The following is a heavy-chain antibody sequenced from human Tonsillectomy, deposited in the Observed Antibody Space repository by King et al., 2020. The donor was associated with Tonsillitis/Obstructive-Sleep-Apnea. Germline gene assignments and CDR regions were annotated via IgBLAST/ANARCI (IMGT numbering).Heavy chain of an antibody. J-gene: IGHJ3*02. V-gene: IGHV3-7*01. D-gene: IGHD2-2*01. CDR2: IQQDGSDK. Sequence: VQLVESGGGLVQPGGSLRLSCAASGLTFSNYWMTWVRQAPGKGLEWVANIQQDGSDKYYVDSVKGRFTISRDNAKNSLYLQMNSLRAEDTAVYYCASDRNHCSSTICFDVFDIWGQGTLVTVSS. CDR3: ASDRNHCSSTICFDVFDI. CDR1: GLTFSNYW.